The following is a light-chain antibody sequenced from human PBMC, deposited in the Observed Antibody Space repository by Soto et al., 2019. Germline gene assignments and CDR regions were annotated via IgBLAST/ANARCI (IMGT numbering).Light chain of an antibody. CDR2: SNN. CDR3: AAWDDSLNGRV. J-gene: IGLJ1*01. V-gene: IGLV1-44*01. CDR1: SSNIGSNT. Sequence: LTQPPSASGTPGQRVTISCSGSSSNIGSNTVNWYQQLPGTAPKLLIYSNNQRPSGVPDRFSGSKSGTSASLAISGLQSEDEADYYCAAWDDSLNGRVFGTGTKVTVL.